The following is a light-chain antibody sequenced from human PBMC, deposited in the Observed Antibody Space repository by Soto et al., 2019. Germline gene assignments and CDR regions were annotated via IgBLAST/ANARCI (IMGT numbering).Light chain of an antibody. CDR2: DAS. J-gene: IGKJ3*01. CDR1: QSVSSY. CDR3: QQRSNSFT. V-gene: IGKV3-11*01. Sequence: EIVLTQSPATLSLSPGERATLSCRASQSVSSYLAWYQQKPGQAPRLLTYDASNRATGIPARFSGSGSGTDFTLTISSLEPEDFAVYYCQQRSNSFTFGPGTKVDIK.